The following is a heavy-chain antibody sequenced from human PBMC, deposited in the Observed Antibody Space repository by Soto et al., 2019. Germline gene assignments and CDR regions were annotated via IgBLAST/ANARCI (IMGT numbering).Heavy chain of an antibody. CDR2: ISYDRSNK. CDR1: GFTFISYA. CDR3: ARDCYTSGWYDGGY. Sequence: GGSLRLSCAASGFTFISYALHWVRQAPGKGLEWVAVISYDRSNKYYADSVKGRFTISIDNSKNTLYLQMNSLRAEDTSVYYCARDCYTSGWYDGGYWGQGTLVTVSS. D-gene: IGHD6-19*01. V-gene: IGHV3-30-3*01. J-gene: IGHJ4*02.